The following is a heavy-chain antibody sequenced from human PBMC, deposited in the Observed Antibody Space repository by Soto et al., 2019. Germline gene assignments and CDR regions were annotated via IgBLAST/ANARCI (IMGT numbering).Heavy chain of an antibody. Sequence: GGSLRLSCAASGFTFSSYGMHWVRQAPGKGLEWVAVIWYDGSNKYYADSVKGRFTISRDNSKNTLYLQMNSLRAEDTAVYYCARDMLLWFGELHRYYYGMDVWGQGTTVTVSS. V-gene: IGHV3-33*01. D-gene: IGHD3-10*01. CDR2: IWYDGSNK. CDR1: GFTFSSYG. J-gene: IGHJ6*02. CDR3: ARDMLLWFGELHRYYYGMDV.